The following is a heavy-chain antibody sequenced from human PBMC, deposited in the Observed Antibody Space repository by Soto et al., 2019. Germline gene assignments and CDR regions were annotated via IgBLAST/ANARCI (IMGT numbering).Heavy chain of an antibody. CDR3: ARFIPGTGNDY. J-gene: IGHJ4*02. CDR2: IYYSGST. V-gene: IGHV4-31*03. CDR1: GGSISSGGYY. Sequence: QVQLQESGPGLVKPSQTLSLTCTVSGGSISSGGYYWSWIRQHPGKGLEWIGYIYYSGSTYYTPFHKSRVTISVDTPKNQFSLKLSSVTAAATAVYYCARFIPGTGNDYCGQGTLVTVSS. D-gene: IGHD1-20*01.